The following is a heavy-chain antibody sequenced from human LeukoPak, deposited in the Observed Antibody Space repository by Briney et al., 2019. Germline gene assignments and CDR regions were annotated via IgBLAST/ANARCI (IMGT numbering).Heavy chain of an antibody. V-gene: IGHV1-18*01. J-gene: IGHJ4*02. CDR3: ASPDERYCSGGSCYTDGSRY. D-gene: IGHD2-15*01. Sequence: ASVKVSCKASGYTFTSYGISWVRQAPGQGLEWMGWISAYNGNTNYAQKLQGRVTMTTDTSTSTAYMELRSLRSDDTAVYYCASPDERYCSGGSCYTDGSRYWGQGTLVTVSS. CDR2: ISAYNGNT. CDR1: GYTFTSYG.